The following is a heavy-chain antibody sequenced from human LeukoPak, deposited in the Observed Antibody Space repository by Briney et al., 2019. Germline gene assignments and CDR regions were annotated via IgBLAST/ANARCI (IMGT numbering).Heavy chain of an antibody. CDR2: IYPGDSDT. Sequence: GESLKISCKGAGYSFTSYWIGWVRQMPGKGLEWMGIIYPGDSDTRYSPSFQGQVTISADKSISTAYLQWSSLKASDTAMYYCASRGAVGQFRNGFDPWGQGTLVTVSS. J-gene: IGHJ5*02. CDR3: ASRGAVGQFRNGFDP. D-gene: IGHD5-24*01. CDR1: GYSFTSYW. V-gene: IGHV5-51*01.